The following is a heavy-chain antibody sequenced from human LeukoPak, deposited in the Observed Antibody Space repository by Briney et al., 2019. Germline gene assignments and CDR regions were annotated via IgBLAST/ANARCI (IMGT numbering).Heavy chain of an antibody. Sequence: GGSLRLSGAASGFTFRNYWMSWVRQAPGTGLEWVANIKQDGSDRNYVTSVRGRFTISRDNAESSLYLQMNSLRVEDTAVYYCVRNLAVAGTCFDSWGQGTLVTVSS. D-gene: IGHD6-19*01. J-gene: IGHJ4*02. V-gene: IGHV3-7*03. CDR3: VRNLAVAGTCFDS. CDR1: GFTFRNYW. CDR2: IKQDGSDR.